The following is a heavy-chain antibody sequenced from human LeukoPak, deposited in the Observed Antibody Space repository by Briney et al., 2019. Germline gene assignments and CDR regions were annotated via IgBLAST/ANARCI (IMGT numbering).Heavy chain of an antibody. CDR3: ASTDLITMVRGPMRY. Sequence: SETLSLTCAVYGGSFSGYYWSWIRQPPGKGLEWIGEINRSGSTNYNPSLKSRVTISVDTSKNQFSLKLSSVTAADTAVYYCASTDLITMVRGPMRYWGQGTLVTVSS. J-gene: IGHJ4*02. CDR1: GGSFSGYY. CDR2: INRSGST. D-gene: IGHD3-10*01. V-gene: IGHV4-34*01.